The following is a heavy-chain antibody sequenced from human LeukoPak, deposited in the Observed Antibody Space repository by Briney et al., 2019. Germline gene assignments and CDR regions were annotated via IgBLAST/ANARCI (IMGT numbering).Heavy chain of an antibody. CDR2: ISGSGGST. J-gene: IGHJ6*02. CDR1: GFTFSSYA. CDR3: AKDLSYWFGTHYYYYGMDV. V-gene: IGHV3-23*01. Sequence: GSLRLSCAASGFTFSSYAMSWVRQAPGKGLEWVSAISGSGGSTYYADSVKGRFTISRDNSKNTLYLQMNSLRAEDTAVYYCAKDLSYWFGTHYYYYGMDVWGQGTTVTVSS. D-gene: IGHD3-10*01.